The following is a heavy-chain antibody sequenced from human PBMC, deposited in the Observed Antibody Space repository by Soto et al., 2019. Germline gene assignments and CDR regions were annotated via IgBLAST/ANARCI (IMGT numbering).Heavy chain of an antibody. Sequence: GGSLRLSCAASGFTFSSYAMSWVRQAPGKGLEWVSAISGSGGSTYYADSVKGRFTISRDNSKNTLYLQMNSLRAEDTAVYYCAKAGEDFWSGYYMAPEAFDIWGQGTTVTVSS. D-gene: IGHD3-3*01. CDR2: ISGSGGST. J-gene: IGHJ3*02. CDR1: GFTFSSYA. CDR3: AKAGEDFWSGYYMAPEAFDI. V-gene: IGHV3-23*01.